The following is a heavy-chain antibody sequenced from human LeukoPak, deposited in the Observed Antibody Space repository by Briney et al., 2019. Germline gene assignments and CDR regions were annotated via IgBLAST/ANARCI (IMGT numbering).Heavy chain of an antibody. Sequence: PGGSLRLSCAASGFTFSSYSMDWVRQAPGKGLEWVSSISSSSSYIYYADSVKGRFTISRDNAKNSLYLQMNSLRAEDTAVYYCARASGGVLRYFDWLLPFDYWGQGTLVTVSS. V-gene: IGHV3-21*01. CDR2: ISSSSSYI. J-gene: IGHJ4*02. D-gene: IGHD3-9*01. CDR1: GFTFSSYS. CDR3: ARASGGVLRYFDWLLPFDY.